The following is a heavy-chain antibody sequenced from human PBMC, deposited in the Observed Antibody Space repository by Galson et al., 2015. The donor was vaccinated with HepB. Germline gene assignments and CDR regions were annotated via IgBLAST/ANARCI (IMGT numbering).Heavy chain of an antibody. D-gene: IGHD6-13*01. V-gene: IGHV1-18*01. CDR2: ISGYNGRA. Sequence: SVKVSCKASGYSFNNYGITWVRQAPGQGLQWMGWISGYNGRAMYAQEFQDRVTLTTDTSTTTASMEVNRLTSDDTAMYYCARDLAAETTDAFDIWGQGTMVTVSS. J-gene: IGHJ3*02. CDR1: GYSFNNYG. CDR3: ARDLAAETTDAFDI.